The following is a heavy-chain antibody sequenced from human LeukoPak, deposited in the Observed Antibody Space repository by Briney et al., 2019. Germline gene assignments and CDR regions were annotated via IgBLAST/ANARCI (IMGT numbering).Heavy chain of an antibody. J-gene: IGHJ4*02. CDR2: IKSDGSST. CDR1: GFTFSSYW. CDR3: TRVSYL. Sequence: PGGSLRLSCAASGFTFSSYWMHWVRHAPGKGLVWVSRIKSDGSSTSYADSVKRRFTISRDNAKNTLYLQMNSLRAEDTAVYYCTRVSYLGGQGTLVTVSS. V-gene: IGHV3-74*01. D-gene: IGHD2/OR15-2a*01.